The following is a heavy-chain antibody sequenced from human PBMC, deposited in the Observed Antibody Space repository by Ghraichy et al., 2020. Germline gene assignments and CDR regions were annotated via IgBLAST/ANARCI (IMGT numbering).Heavy chain of an antibody. CDR1: GGSFSGYY. CDR2: INHSGST. V-gene: IGHV4-34*01. Sequence: SETLSLTCAVYGGSFSGYYWSWIRQPPGKGLEWIGEINHSGSTNYNPSLKSRVTISVDTSKNQFSLKLSSVTAADTAVYYCARPRQGGIDYWGQGTLVTV. CDR3: ARPRQGGIDY. J-gene: IGHJ4*02.